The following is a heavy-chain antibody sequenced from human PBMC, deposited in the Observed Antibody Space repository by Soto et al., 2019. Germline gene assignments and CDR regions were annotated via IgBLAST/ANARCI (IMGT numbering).Heavy chain of an antibody. D-gene: IGHD2-2*01. V-gene: IGHV1-69*01. CDR3: ARSQGSSTSLEIYYYYYYGMDV. Sequence: VQLVQSGAEVKKPGSSVKVSCKASGGTFSSYAISWVRQAPGQGLEWMGGIIPISDTTNYAQKFQGRVTITADEATSSACMELSSPRSEDTAVYYCARSQGSSTSLEIYYYYYYGMDVWGQGTTVTVSS. CDR1: GGTFSSYA. J-gene: IGHJ6*02. CDR2: IIPISDTT.